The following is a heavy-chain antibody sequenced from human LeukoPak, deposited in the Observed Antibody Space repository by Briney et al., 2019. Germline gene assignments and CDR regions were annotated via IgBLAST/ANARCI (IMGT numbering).Heavy chain of an antibody. CDR1: GFTFSSYS. V-gene: IGHV3-21*01. CDR3: ARARSSTRPYYFDY. CDR2: ISSSSSYI. D-gene: IGHD2-2*01. J-gene: IGHJ4*02. Sequence: GGSLRLSCAASGFTFSSYSMNWVRQTPGKGLEWVSSISSSSSYIYYADSVKGRFTISRDNAKNSLYLQMNSLRAEDTAVYCCARARSSTRPYYFDYWGQGTLVTVSS.